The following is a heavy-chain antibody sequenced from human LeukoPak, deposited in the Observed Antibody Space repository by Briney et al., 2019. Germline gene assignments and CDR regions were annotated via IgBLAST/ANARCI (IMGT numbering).Heavy chain of an antibody. Sequence: PGGSLRLSCAASGSTFSGYAMSWVRQAPGKGLEWVSAISGSGGSTYYADSVKGRFTISRDNSKNTLYLQMNSLRAEDTAVYYCAKDTPLNYYDSSGYYGLGFDYWGQGTLVTVSS. J-gene: IGHJ4*02. CDR2: ISGSGGST. CDR1: GSTFSGYA. D-gene: IGHD3-22*01. V-gene: IGHV3-23*01. CDR3: AKDTPLNYYDSSGYYGLGFDY.